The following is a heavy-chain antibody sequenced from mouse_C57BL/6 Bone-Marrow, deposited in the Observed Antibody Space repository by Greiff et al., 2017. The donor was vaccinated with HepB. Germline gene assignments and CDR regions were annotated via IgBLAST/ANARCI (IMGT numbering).Heavy chain of an antibody. Sequence: QVQLQQPGAELVMPGASVKLSCKASGYTFTSYWMHWVKQRPGQGLEWIGEIDPSDSYTNYNQKFKGKSTLTVDKSSSTAYMQLSSLTSEDSAVYYCARPDYDGADYFDYWGQGTTLTVSS. CDR3: ARPDYDGADYFDY. CDR1: GYTFTSYW. D-gene: IGHD2-4*01. J-gene: IGHJ2*01. CDR2: IDPSDSYT. V-gene: IGHV1-69*01.